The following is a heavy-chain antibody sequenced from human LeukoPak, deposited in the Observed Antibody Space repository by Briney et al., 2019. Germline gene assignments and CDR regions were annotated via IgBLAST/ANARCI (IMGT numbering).Heavy chain of an antibody. CDR3: ARKISAAGSRWFDP. CDR2: ISFDGRNK. V-gene: IGHV3-30*03. Sequence: PGGSLRLSCAASGFTFSTYGMHWVRQAPGKGLEWVALISFDGRNKYYADSVKGRFTISRDNSKITLYLQMNSLRTEDTAVYYCARKISAAGSRWFDPWGQGTLVTVSS. J-gene: IGHJ5*02. D-gene: IGHD6-13*01. CDR1: GFTFSTYG.